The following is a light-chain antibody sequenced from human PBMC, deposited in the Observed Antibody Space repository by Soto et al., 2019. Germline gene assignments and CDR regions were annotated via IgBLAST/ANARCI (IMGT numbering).Light chain of an antibody. Sequence: DIHMTQSPSSLSASLGDRVTITCRASQNVASYLNWYQQKPGKAPKLLIYAASSLQSGVPSRFSGSGSGTDFTLTISSLQPEDFATYYCQQSYSTLPLTFGGGTKVDI. CDR2: AAS. CDR1: QNVASY. CDR3: QQSYSTLPLT. J-gene: IGKJ4*01. V-gene: IGKV1-39*01.